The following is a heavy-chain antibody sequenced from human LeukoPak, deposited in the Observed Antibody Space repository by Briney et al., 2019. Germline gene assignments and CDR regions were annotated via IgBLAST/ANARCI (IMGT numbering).Heavy chain of an antibody. CDR2: IYTSGST. CDR3: ARGPSKEYYYYGSGSYFY. V-gene: IGHV4-61*02. D-gene: IGHD3-10*01. Sequence: PSQTLSLTCTVSGGSISSGSYYWSWIRQPTGKGLEWIGRIYTSGSTNYNPSLKSRVTISVDTSKNQFSLKLSSVTAADTAVYYCARGPSKEYYYYGSGSYFYWGQGTLVTVSS. CDR1: GGSISSGSYY. J-gene: IGHJ4*02.